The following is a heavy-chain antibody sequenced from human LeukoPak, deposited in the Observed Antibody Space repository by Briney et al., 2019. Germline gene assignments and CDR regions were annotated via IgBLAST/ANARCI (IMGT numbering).Heavy chain of an antibody. CDR2: INPNDGDT. CDR1: GYTFTDYY. CDR3: ARANFLYCSSTTCLFDY. J-gene: IGHJ4*02. V-gene: IGHV1-2*02. Sequence: ASVRVSCKASGYTFTDYYMHWVRQAPGQGFEWMGWINPNDGDTNYAQKFQGRVTMTRDTSISTAHMEVSRLRSDDTAVYYCARANFLYCSSTTCLFDYWGQGTLVTVSS. D-gene: IGHD2-2*01.